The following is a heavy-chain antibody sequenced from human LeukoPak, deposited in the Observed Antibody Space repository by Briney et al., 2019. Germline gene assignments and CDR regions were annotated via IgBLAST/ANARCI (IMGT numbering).Heavy chain of an antibody. V-gene: IGHV3-74*01. D-gene: IGHD3-22*01. CDR1: GFTFSSYW. J-gene: IGHJ4*02. CDR2: INSDGSTT. CDR3: ARDHVSLNYYDNSGYDY. Sequence: GGSLRLSCAASGFTFSSYWMHWVRQAPGKGLVWVSRINSDGSTTSSADSVKGRVTISRDNAKNTVYLQMNSLRAEDTAVYYCARDHVSLNYYDNSGYDYWGQGTLVTVSS.